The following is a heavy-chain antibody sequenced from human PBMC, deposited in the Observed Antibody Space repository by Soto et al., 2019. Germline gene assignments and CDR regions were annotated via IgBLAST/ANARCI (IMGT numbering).Heavy chain of an antibody. J-gene: IGHJ4*02. Sequence: QVQLVESGGGVVQPGRSLRLSCAASGFTFSSYGMHWVRQAPGKGLEWVAVIWYDGSNKYYADSVKGRFTISRDNSKNTLYLQMNSLRAEDTAVYYCARPYGDYPSFDYWGQGTLVTVSS. CDR1: GFTFSSYG. D-gene: IGHD4-17*01. V-gene: IGHV3-33*01. CDR3: ARPYGDYPSFDY. CDR2: IWYDGSNK.